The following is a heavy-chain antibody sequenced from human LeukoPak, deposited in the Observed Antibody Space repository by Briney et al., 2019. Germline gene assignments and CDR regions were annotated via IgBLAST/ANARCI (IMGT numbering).Heavy chain of an antibody. CDR2: IYSGGST. CDR1: GFTVSSNY. CDR3: AKLLSNSGRFLY. Sequence: GGSLRLSCAASGFTVSSNYMSWVRRAPGKGLEWVSVIYSGGSTYYADSVKGRFTISRDNSKNTLYLQMNSLRAEDTAVYYCAKLLSNSGRFLYWGQGTLVTVSS. V-gene: IGHV3-53*01. D-gene: IGHD4-23*01. J-gene: IGHJ4*02.